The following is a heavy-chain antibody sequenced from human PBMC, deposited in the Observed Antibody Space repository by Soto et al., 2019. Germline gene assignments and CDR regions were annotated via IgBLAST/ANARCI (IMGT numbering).Heavy chain of an antibody. CDR1: GGTFSSYA. D-gene: IGHD2-21*02. J-gene: IGHJ6*02. Sequence: QVQLVQSGAEVKKPGSSVKVSCKASGGTFSSYAISWVRQAPGQGLEWMGGIIPIFGTANYAQKFQGRVRITADESTSTAYMELSSLRSEDTAVYYCARVIVVLTAYSDFEYDGMDVWGQGTTVTVSS. V-gene: IGHV1-69*01. CDR3: ARVIVVLTAYSDFEYDGMDV. CDR2: IIPIFGTA.